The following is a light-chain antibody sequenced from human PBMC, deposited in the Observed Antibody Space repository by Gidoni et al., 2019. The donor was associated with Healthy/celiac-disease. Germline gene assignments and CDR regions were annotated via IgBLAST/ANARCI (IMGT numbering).Light chain of an antibody. CDR1: QSLLHSAGYTY. V-gene: IGKV2-28*01. CDR2: LGS. Sequence: DIVMTQTPLSLSVTPGQPASISCKSSQSLLHSAGYTYLDWYLQKPGQSQQLLIYLGSNRASGVPDRFSGSGSGTDFTLKISKVEAEDVGVYYCMQALQTPITCGQGTRLEIK. CDR3: MQALQTPIT. J-gene: IGKJ5*01.